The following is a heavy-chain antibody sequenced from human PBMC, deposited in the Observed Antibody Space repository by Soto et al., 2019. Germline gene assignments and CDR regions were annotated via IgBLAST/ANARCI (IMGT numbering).Heavy chain of an antibody. CDR2: INHSGST. Sequence: QVQLQQWGAGLLKPSETLSLTCAVYGGSFSGYYWSWIRQPPGKGLEWIGEINHSGSTNYNPSLKSRVTLSVDTSKNQFSLKLSSVTAADTAVYYCARADGYYGDYAKYYYYGMDVWGQGATVTVSS. D-gene: IGHD4-17*01. J-gene: IGHJ6*02. CDR1: GGSFSGYY. V-gene: IGHV4-34*01. CDR3: ARADGYYGDYAKYYYYGMDV.